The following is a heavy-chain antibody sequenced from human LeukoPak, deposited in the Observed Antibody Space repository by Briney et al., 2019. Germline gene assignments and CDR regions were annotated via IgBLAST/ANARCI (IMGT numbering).Heavy chain of an antibody. CDR3: ARPWETDAFDI. V-gene: IGHV4-38-2*01. J-gene: IGHJ3*02. CDR1: GYPISSGYY. D-gene: IGHD1-26*01. CDR2: IYHSGST. Sequence: SETLSLTCAVSGYPISSGYYWGWIRQPPGKGLEWIGSIYHSGSTYYNPSLKSRVTISVDTSKNQFSLKLSSVTAADTAVYYCARPWETDAFDIWGQGTMVTVSS.